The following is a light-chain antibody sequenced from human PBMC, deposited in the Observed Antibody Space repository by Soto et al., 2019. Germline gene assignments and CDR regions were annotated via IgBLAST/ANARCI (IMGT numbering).Light chain of an antibody. V-gene: IGLV2-14*01. CDR3: TSYTGSSTV. CDR1: SSDVGGYSF. Sequence: QSVLTQPASVSGSPGQSITISCTGTSSDVGGYSFVSWYQQHPGKAPKLMIYEVSNRPSGISNRFPGSKSGNTASLTISGLQAEDEADYFCTSYTGSSTVFGGGTKLTVL. CDR2: EVS. J-gene: IGLJ2*01.